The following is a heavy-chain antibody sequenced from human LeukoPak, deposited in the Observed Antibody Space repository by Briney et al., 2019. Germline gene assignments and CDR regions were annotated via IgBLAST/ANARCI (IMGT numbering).Heavy chain of an antibody. V-gene: IGHV3-23*01. J-gene: IGHJ6*03. CDR3: AKRVVVPARHNYMDV. D-gene: IGHD2-2*01. CDR1: GFTFSTYD. Sequence: GGSLRPSCEASGFTFSTYDMSWVRQAPGKGLECVSVIGRTRSGGYTYYAASVRGRFTISRDNSKNTLYLQMNNLRAEDTAVYYCAKRVVVPARHNYMDVWGKGTTVTVSS. CDR2: IGRTRSGGYT.